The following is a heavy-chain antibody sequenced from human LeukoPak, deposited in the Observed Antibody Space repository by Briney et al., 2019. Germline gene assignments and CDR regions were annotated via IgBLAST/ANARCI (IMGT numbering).Heavy chain of an antibody. Sequence: SGTLSLTCTVSGGSISSSSYYWGWIRQPPGKGLEWIGSIYYSGSAYYNPSLKSRVTISVDTSKNQFSLKLSSVTAADTAVYYCARVKRCFDYWGQGTLVTVSS. J-gene: IGHJ4*02. CDR1: GGSISSSSYY. D-gene: IGHD2-8*01. CDR2: IYYSGSA. CDR3: ARVKRCFDY. V-gene: IGHV4-39*01.